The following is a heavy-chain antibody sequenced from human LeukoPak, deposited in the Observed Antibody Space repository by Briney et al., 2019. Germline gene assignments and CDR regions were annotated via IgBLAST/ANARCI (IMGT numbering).Heavy chain of an antibody. Sequence: GGSLRLSCAASGFTFDEYVMHWVRQAPGKGLEWVSLISGNGDGTYYADSVKGRFTVSRDNREKSLFLHMNSLRTDDTAFYYCAKGLSSSSWFVADSWGQGTLVTVS. D-gene: IGHD6-13*01. CDR1: GFTFDEYV. V-gene: IGHV3-43*02. CDR3: AKGLSSSSWFVADS. J-gene: IGHJ4*02. CDR2: ISGNGDGT.